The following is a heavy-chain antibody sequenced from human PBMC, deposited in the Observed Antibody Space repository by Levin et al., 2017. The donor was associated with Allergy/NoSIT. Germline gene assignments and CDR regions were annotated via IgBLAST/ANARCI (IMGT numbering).Heavy chain of an antibody. CDR3: ATPSYSSGWYFDY. J-gene: IGHJ4*02. Sequence: GESLKISCAASGFTFSSYSMNWVRQAPGKGLEWVSSISSSSSYIYYADSVKGRFTISRDNAKNSLYLQMNSLRAEDTAVYYCATPSYSSGWYFDYWGQGTLVTVSS. CDR2: ISSSSSYI. V-gene: IGHV3-21*01. D-gene: IGHD6-19*01. CDR1: GFTFSSYS.